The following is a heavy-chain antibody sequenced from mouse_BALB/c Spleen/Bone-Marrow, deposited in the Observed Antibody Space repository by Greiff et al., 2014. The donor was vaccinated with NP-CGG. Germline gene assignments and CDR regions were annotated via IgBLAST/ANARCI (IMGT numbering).Heavy chain of an antibody. V-gene: IGHV5-12*02. CDR3: AGQLAYAMDY. J-gene: IGHJ4*01. CDR1: GFTFSDYY. D-gene: IGHD4-1*01. Sequence: EVQLVESGGGLVQPGGSLKLSCATSGFTFSDYYMFWVRQTPEKRLEWVAYITKGGGSTYYPDIVKGRFTISRDNAKNTLYLQMSRLKSEDTAMYYCAGQLAYAMDYWGQGTSVTVSS. CDR2: ITKGGGST.